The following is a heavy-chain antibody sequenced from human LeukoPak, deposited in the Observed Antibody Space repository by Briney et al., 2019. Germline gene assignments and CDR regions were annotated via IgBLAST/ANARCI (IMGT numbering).Heavy chain of an antibody. J-gene: IGHJ6*02. CDR2: IRSKANSYAT. Sequence: PGGSLRLSCAASGFTFSGSAMHWVRQASGKGLEWVGRIRSKANSYATAYAASVKGRFTISRDDSKNTAYLQMNSLKTEDTAVYYCTLPRTGTTSYYYYGMDVWGQGTTVTVS. CDR3: TLPRTGTTSYYYYGMDV. CDR1: GFTFSGSA. D-gene: IGHD1-7*01. V-gene: IGHV3-73*01.